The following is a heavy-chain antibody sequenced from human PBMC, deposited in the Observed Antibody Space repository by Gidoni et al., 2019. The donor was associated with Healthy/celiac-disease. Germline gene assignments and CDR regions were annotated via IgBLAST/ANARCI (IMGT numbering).Heavy chain of an antibody. CDR1: GFTFSSYS. J-gene: IGHJ4*02. Sequence: EVQLVESGGGLVKPGGSLRLSCAASGFTFSSYSMNWVRQAPGKVREWVSSISSSSSYIYYADSVKGRFTISRDNAKNSLYLQMNSLRAEDTAVYYCARAQPPTAVAGVMWGQGTLVTVSS. V-gene: IGHV3-21*01. CDR3: ARAQPPTAVAGVM. CDR2: ISSSSSYI. D-gene: IGHD6-19*01.